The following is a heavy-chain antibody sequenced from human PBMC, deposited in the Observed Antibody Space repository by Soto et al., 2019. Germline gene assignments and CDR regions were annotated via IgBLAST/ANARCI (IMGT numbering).Heavy chain of an antibody. V-gene: IGHV4-4*02. CDR3: TRDMIYGSESSYYYYAMDV. J-gene: IGHJ6*02. CDR1: GGSISSSNW. CDR2: IYHSGSN. D-gene: IGHD3-10*01. Sequence: QVQLQESGPGLVKPSGTLSLTCAVSGGSISSSNWWSWVRQPPGKGLEWIGEIYHSGSNNYNPSLMSRLTISVDRSKNQLSLKLRSVTAADTAVYYCTRDMIYGSESSYYYYAMDVWGRGTTVTVSS.